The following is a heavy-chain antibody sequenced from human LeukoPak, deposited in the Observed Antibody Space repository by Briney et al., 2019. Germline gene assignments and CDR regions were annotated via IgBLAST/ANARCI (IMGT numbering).Heavy chain of an antibody. CDR3: ARDDGSGSYYNFGFDY. J-gene: IGHJ4*02. CDR1: GGSISSYY. Sequence: PSETLSLTCTVSGGSISSYYWSWIRQPPGKGLEWIGYIYYSGSTNYNPSLKSRVTISVDTSKNQFSLKLSSVTAADTAVYYCARDDGSGSYYNFGFDYWGQGTLVTVSS. D-gene: IGHD3-10*01. CDR2: IYYSGST. V-gene: IGHV4-59*01.